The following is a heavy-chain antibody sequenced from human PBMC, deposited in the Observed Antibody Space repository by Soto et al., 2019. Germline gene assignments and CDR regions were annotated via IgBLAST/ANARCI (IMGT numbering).Heavy chain of an antibody. V-gene: IGHV4-59*01. CDR3: ARLRLNWFDP. CDR2: IYYSGST. Sequence: KSSETLSLTCTVSGGSISSYYWSWIRQPPGKGLEWIGYIYYSGSTNYNPSLKSRVTMSVDTSKNQFSLKLSSVTAADTAVYYCARLRLNWFDPWGQGTLVTVSS. J-gene: IGHJ5*02. CDR1: GGSISSYY.